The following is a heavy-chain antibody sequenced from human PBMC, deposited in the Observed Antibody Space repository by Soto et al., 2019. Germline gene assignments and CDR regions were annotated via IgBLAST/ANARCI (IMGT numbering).Heavy chain of an antibody. CDR3: AKDIEPPGLFFDY. D-gene: IGHD6-13*01. Sequence: SETLSLTCTVSADSFNSGGFFWSWIRQQSGKGLEWIGYISYSGITSYNPSLRSRLTMSVDTSKNQFSLKLTSVTAADTAVYYCAKDIEPPGLFFDYWGQGTLVTVSS. V-gene: IGHV4-31*03. CDR2: ISYSGIT. CDR1: ADSFNSGGFF. J-gene: IGHJ4*01.